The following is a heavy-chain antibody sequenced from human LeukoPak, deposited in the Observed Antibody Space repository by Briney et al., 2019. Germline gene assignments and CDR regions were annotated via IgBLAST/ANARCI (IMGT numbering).Heavy chain of an antibody. CDR3: ARDPFRSHRSPLDWFGDP. J-gene: IGHJ4*02. V-gene: IGHV1-18*01. Sequence: ASVKVSCTASGYTFTTYGISWVRQAPGQGPEWMGWISGKNGVTKYAQILQDRVTMTTDTSTNTAYMELRNLRSDDTAVYYCARDPFRSHRSPLDWFGDPWGQGTLVTVSS. CDR1: GYTFTTYG. D-gene: IGHD3-10*01. CDR2: ISGKNGVT.